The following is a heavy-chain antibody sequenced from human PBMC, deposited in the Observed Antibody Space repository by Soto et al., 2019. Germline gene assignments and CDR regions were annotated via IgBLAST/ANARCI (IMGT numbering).Heavy chain of an antibody. CDR3: AKGGRQWLVTSDFNY. D-gene: IGHD6-19*01. CDR1: GFTFSEYA. CDR2: VSHDGRNT. J-gene: IGHJ4*02. Sequence: VQLVESGGGVVQPGRSLRLSCAASGFTFSEYAMHWVRQAPGKGLEWVAVVSHDGRNTHYADSVKGRFAISRDSSKNTVSLEMTSLRAEDTAVYYCAKGGRQWLVTSDFNYWGQGALVTVSS. V-gene: IGHV3-30*18.